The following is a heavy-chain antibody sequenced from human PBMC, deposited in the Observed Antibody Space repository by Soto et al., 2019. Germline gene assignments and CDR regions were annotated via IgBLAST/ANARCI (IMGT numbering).Heavy chain of an antibody. V-gene: IGHV4-30-2*01. D-gene: IGHD6-13*01. CDR2: IYHSGFT. Sequence: SETLSLTCTVSGGSISSGGYSWSWIQQPPGKGLEWFGHIYHSGFTYYNPSLKSRVTISVDRSKNQFSLKLSSVTAADTAVYYCARGGVSSSWYYYYGMDVWGQGITVTVSS. CDR3: ARGGVSSSWYYYYGMDV. J-gene: IGHJ6*02. CDR1: GGSISSGGYS.